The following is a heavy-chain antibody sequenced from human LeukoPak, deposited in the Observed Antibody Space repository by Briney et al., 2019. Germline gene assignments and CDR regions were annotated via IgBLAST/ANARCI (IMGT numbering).Heavy chain of an antibody. D-gene: IGHD1-26*01. CDR1: GVLISDGER. CDR2: IYYSGST. CDR3: ARDPRIVGATRDYYYYMDV. Sequence: SETLSLTCAVSGVLISDGERWSWVRQPPGKGLEWIGYIYYSGSTNYNPSLKSRVTISVDTSKNQFSLKLSSVTAADTAVYYCARDPRIVGATRDYYYYMDVWGKGTTVTVSS. J-gene: IGHJ6*03. V-gene: IGHV4-61*08.